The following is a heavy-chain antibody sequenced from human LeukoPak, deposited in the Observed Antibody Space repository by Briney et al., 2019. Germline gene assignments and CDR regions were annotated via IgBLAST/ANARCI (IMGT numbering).Heavy chain of an antibody. J-gene: IGHJ4*02. Sequence: GGSLRLSCAASGFTFGAYALSWVRQAPGKGLERVSAMSGSGGTTFYADSVKGRFTISRDNSKNTLYLQMNSLRAEDTAVYYCAKELRGGQSSNWRYYFDCWGQGTLVTVSS. CDR1: GFTFGAYA. V-gene: IGHV3-23*01. CDR2: MSGSGGTT. D-gene: IGHD6-13*01. CDR3: AKELRGGQSSNWRYYFDC.